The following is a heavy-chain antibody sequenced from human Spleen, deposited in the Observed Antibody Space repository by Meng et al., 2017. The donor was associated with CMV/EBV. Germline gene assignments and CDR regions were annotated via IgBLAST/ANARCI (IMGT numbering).Heavy chain of an antibody. CDR3: ARGFGANSSPDNWFDR. J-gene: IGHJ5*02. CDR2: ISSRSTYI. V-gene: IGHV3-21*01. D-gene: IGHD4/OR15-4a*01. CDR1: GFTFNNYS. Sequence: GESLKISCADSGFTFNNYSMKWVRQAPGKGLEWVSSISSRSTYIYYADSVKGRFTISRDNAKNSLYLQMNSLRGEDTAVYYCARGFGANSSPDNWFDRWGQGTLVTVSS.